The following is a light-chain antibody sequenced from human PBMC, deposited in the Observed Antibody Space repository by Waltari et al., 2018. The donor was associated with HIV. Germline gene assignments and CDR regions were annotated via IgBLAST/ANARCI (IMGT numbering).Light chain of an antibody. J-gene: IGLJ3*02. CDR2: EVS. V-gene: IGLV2-8*01. Sequence: QSALTQPPSASGSPGQSVTISCTGTSSDVGGYNYVSWYQQHPGKAPKLMIYEVSKRPSGSPARFSVSKSCNTASLTVPGLQAEDEADYYCSSCAGSNNGVFGGGTKLTVL. CDR3: SSCAGSNNGV. CDR1: SSDVGGYNY.